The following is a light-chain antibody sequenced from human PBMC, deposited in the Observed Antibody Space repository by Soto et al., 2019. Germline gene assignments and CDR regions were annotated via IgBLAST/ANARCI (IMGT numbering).Light chain of an antibody. V-gene: IGKV2-28*01. CDR2: LGS. CDR1: QSLLHSNGYTY. CDR3: MQPLQSWT. J-gene: IGKJ1*01. Sequence: DIVMTQSPLSLPVTPGEPASISCRSSQSLLHSNGYTYLDLYLQKPGXSPQLLIHLGSNRASGVPDRFSGSGSGTDFTLKISRVEAEDVGVYYCMQPLQSWTFGQGTKVDIK.